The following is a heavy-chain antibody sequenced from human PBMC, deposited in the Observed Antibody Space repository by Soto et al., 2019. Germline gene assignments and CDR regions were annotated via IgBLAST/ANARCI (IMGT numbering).Heavy chain of an antibody. D-gene: IGHD6-13*01. V-gene: IGHV3-33*01. CDR1: GFTFSSYG. CDR3: ARDVWAAAGTSNYFDY. J-gene: IGHJ4*02. CDR2: IWYDGSNK. Sequence: GGSLRLSCAASGFTFSSYGMHWVRQAPGKGLEWVAVIWYDGSNKYYADSVKGRFTISRDNSKNTLYLQMNSLRAEDTAVYYCARDVWAAAGTSNYFDYWGQGTLVTVSS.